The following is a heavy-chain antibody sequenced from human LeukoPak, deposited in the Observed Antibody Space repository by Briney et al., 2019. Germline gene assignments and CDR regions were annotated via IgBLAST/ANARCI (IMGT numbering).Heavy chain of an antibody. CDR3: ARGTSSWYRT. Sequence: PSETLSLTCAVYGGSFSGYYWSWIRQPPGKGLEWIGEINHSGSTNYNPSLKSRVTISVDTSKNQFSLKLSSVTAADTAVYYCARGTSSWYRTWGQGTLVTVSS. CDR1: GGSFSGYY. D-gene: IGHD6-13*01. CDR2: INHSGST. V-gene: IGHV4-34*01. J-gene: IGHJ5*02.